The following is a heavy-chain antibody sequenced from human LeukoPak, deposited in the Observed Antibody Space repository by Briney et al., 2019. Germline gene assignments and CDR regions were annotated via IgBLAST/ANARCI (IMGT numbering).Heavy chain of an antibody. CDR1: GFTFSTYW. CDR2: IKQDGSEK. V-gene: IGHV3-7*01. Sequence: PGGSLRLSCAASGFTFSTYWMSWVRQAPGRGLEWVANIKQDGSEKYYVDSVKGRFTISRDNAKSSLYLQMNSLRAEDTAVYYCARGGSSSSAWFDPWGQGTLVTVSS. D-gene: IGHD6-6*01. CDR3: ARGGSSSSAWFDP. J-gene: IGHJ5*02.